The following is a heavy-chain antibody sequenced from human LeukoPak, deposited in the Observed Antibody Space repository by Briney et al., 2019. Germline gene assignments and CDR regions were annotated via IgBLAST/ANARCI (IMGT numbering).Heavy chain of an antibody. CDR2: IDPSSSST. D-gene: IGHD6-6*01. V-gene: IGHV1-46*01. CDR1: GFTFSSYA. J-gene: IGHJ4*01. Sequence: GGSLRLSCAASGFTFSSYAMHWVRQAPGQGLEWMGLIDPSSSSTSYAQKFQGRVTMTRDVSTSTVYMELSSLRSDDTAAYYCARQLYSTSSPRVFAYWGQVTLVTVSS. CDR3: ARQLYSTSSPRVFAY.